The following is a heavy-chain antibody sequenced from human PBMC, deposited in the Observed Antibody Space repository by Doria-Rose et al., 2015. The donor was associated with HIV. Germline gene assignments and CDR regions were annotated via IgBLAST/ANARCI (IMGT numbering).Heavy chain of an antibody. D-gene: IGHD6-13*01. V-gene: IGHV2-26*01. CDR3: ARIKSSRWYHKYYFDS. CDR2: IVSDDER. Sequence: QVQLVQSGPVLVKPTETLTLTCTVSGVSLSSPGMGVGWIRQPPGKALEWLANIVSDDERSYKTSLKSRLTISSGTSKSQVVLTMTDMDPVDTATYYCARIKSSRWYHKYYFDSWGQGTLVIVSA. CDR1: GVSLSSPGMG. J-gene: IGHJ4*02.